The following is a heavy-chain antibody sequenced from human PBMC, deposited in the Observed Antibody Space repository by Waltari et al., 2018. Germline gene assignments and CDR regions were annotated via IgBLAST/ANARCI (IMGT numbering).Heavy chain of an antibody. V-gene: IGHV1-3*01. CDR1: GYTFTSYA. CDR2: INAGNGNT. D-gene: IGHD3-3*01. Sequence: QVQLVQSGAEVKKPGASVKVSCKASGYTFTSYAMHWVRQAPGQRLEWMGWINAGNGNTKYSQQFQGRVTITRDTSASTAYMELSSLRSEDTAVYYCARGRGEYYDFWSGYYDAFDIWGQGTMVTVSS. CDR3: ARGRGEYYDFWSGYYDAFDI. J-gene: IGHJ3*02.